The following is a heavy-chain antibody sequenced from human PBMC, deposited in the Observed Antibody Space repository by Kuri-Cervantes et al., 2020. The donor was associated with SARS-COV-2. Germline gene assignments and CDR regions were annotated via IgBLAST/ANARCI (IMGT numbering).Heavy chain of an antibody. CDR3: ARAPTTVVYYYYYGMDV. D-gene: IGHD4-23*01. V-gene: IGHV1-69*04. CDR1: GGTFSSYA. Sequence: PVNVSCQASGGTFSSYAISWVRQAPGQGLEWIGRIIPLLGIAKYAQKFQGRVTITADKSPSTAYMELGSLRSEDTAVYYCARAPTTVVYYYYYGMDVWGQGTTVTVSS. CDR2: IIPLLGIA. J-gene: IGHJ6*02.